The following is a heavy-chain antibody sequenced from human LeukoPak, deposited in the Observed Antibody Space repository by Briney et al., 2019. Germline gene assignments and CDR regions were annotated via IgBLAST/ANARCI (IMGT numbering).Heavy chain of an antibody. CDR1: GGSISSSTYY. CDR2: IYYSGST. D-gene: IGHD6-13*01. J-gene: IGHJ3*02. CDR3: ARPLSGSSSWHGDAFDI. V-gene: IGHV4-39*01. Sequence: SETLSLTCTVSGGSISSSTYYWGWIRQPPGKGLEWIGSIYYSGSTYYDASLKSRVTISADTSKNQFSLKLSSVTAADTAVYYCARPLSGSSSWHGDAFDIWGQGTMVTVSS.